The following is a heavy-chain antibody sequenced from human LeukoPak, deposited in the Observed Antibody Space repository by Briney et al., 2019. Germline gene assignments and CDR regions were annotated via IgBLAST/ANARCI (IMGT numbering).Heavy chain of an antibody. CDR1: GYTFNDYY. CDR2: INPNNGGP. V-gene: IGHV1-2*02. D-gene: IGHD3-10*01. CDR3: ARVLGSGSFYAY. Sequence: GASVKASCKASGYTFNDYYMHWVRQAPGQGLEWMGWINPNNGGPNYAQNFQGRVTVTRDTSISTAYMELNRLTSDDTAVYYCARVLGSGSFYAYWGQGTLVTVSS. J-gene: IGHJ4*02.